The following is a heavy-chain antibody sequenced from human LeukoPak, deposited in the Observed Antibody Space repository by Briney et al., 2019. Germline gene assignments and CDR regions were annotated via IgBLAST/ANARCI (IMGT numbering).Heavy chain of an antibody. CDR3: AKGSDSSGYYPTIFDS. Sequence: GGSLRLSCAASGFTFSNYAMTWVRRAPGKGLEWVSSTGGSGDSTYYGDSVKGRFTISRDNSKNTLYLQMNSLRAEDTAVYYCAKGSDSSGYYPTIFDSWGQGTLVTVSS. CDR2: TGGSGDST. V-gene: IGHV3-23*01. CDR1: GFTFSNYA. J-gene: IGHJ4*02. D-gene: IGHD3-22*01.